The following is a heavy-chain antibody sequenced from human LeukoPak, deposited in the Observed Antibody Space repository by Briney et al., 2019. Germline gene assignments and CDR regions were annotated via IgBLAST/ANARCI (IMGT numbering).Heavy chain of an antibody. V-gene: IGHV3-11*04. Sequence: GGSLRLSCAASGFTFSDYYMSWIRQAPGKGLEWVSYISSSGSTIYYADSVKGRFTISRDNAKNSLYLQMNSLRDEDTAVYYCARDPYSGGYGAYYYYYMDVWGKGTTVTVSS. CDR3: ARDPYSGGYGAYYYYYMDV. CDR2: ISSSGSTI. D-gene: IGHD6-19*01. CDR1: GFTFSDYY. J-gene: IGHJ6*03.